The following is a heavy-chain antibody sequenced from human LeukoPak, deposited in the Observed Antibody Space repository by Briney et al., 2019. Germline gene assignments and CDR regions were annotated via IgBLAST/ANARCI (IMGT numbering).Heavy chain of an antibody. CDR3: AKDPCSSTSCYMEY. CDR2: ISYDGSNK. Sequence: GGSLRLSCAASGFTFSSYGMHWVRQAPGKGLEWVAVISYDGSNKYYADSVKGRFTISRDNSKNTLYLQMNSLRAEDTAVYYCAKDPCSSTSCYMEYWGQGTLVTVSS. D-gene: IGHD2-2*02. J-gene: IGHJ4*02. CDR1: GFTFSSYG. V-gene: IGHV3-30*18.